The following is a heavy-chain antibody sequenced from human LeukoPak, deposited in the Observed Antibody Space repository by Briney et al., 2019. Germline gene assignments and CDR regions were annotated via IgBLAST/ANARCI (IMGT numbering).Heavy chain of an antibody. J-gene: IGHJ6*02. V-gene: IGHV5-51*01. CDR3: ASSSMVAPPYDYYYGMDV. D-gene: IGHD4/OR15-4a*01. CDR1: GYSFTSYW. Sequence: GESLKISCKGSGYSFTSYWIGWVRQMPGKGLEWMGIIYPGDSDTRYSSSFQGQVTISADKSISTAYLQWSSLKASDTAMYYCASSSMVAPPYDYYYGMDVWGQGTTVTVSS. CDR2: IYPGDSDT.